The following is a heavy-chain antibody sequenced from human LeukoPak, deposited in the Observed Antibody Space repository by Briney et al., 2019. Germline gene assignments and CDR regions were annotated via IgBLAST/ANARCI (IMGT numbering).Heavy chain of an antibody. CDR2: IIPIFGTA. CDR3: ASDPHCSSTSCYYYYGMDV. J-gene: IGHJ6*02. D-gene: IGHD2-2*01. CDR1: GYTFTSYG. V-gene: IGHV1-69*13. Sequence: SVKVSCKASGYTFTSYGISWVRQAPGQGLEWMGGIIPIFGTANYAQKFQGRVTITADESTSTAYMELSSLRSEDTAVYYCASDPHCSSTSCYYYYGMDVWGQGTTVTVSS.